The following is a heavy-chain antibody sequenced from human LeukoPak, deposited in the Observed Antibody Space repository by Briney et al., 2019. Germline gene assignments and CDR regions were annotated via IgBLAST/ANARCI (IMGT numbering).Heavy chain of an antibody. CDR3: ARDLLFFSGYDEY. CDR2: IKQDGSEK. J-gene: IGHJ4*02. Sequence: PGGSLRLSSAVSGYTFSSYWMSWVRQAPGKGLEWVANIKQDGSEKYYVDSVKGRFTISRDNAKNSLYLQMNSLRAEDTAVYYCARDLLFFSGYDEYWGQGTLVTVSS. CDR1: GYTFSSYW. V-gene: IGHV3-7*03. D-gene: IGHD2-21*02.